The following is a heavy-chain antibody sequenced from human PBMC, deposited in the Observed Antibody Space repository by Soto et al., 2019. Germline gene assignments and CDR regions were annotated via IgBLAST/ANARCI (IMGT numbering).Heavy chain of an antibody. V-gene: IGHV1-46*01. Sequence: ASVKVSCKASGYTFTSYYMHWVRQAPGQGLERMGIINPSGGSTSYAQKFQGRVTMTRDTSTSTVYMELSSLRSEDTAVYYCARGKNDFWSGTNASYGMDVWGQGTTVTVSS. CDR1: GYTFTSYY. CDR3: ARGKNDFWSGTNASYGMDV. D-gene: IGHD3-3*01. CDR2: INPSGGST. J-gene: IGHJ6*02.